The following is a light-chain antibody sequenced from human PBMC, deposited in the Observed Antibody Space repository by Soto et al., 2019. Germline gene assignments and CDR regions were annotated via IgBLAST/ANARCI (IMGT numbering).Light chain of an antibody. Sequence: QSALTQPPSASGSPGQSVTISCTGTSSDVGGYNYVSWYQQHPGKAPKLMIYEVSKRPSGVPDRFSGSKSGNTASLTVSGLQAEDEADYHCSSYAGSSRVFGTGTKVTVL. CDR3: SSYAGSSRV. J-gene: IGLJ1*01. CDR2: EVS. V-gene: IGLV2-8*01. CDR1: SSDVGGYNY.